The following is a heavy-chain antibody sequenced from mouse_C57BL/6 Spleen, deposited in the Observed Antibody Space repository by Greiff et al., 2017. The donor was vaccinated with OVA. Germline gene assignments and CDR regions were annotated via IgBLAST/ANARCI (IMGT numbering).Heavy chain of an antibody. CDR2: INPSNGGT. V-gene: IGHV1-53*01. Sequence: QQDGRERGKAGASGKRCGKEAGEKFNSYGRHGVKQRPGQGLEWIGNINPSNGGTNYNEKFKSKATLTVDKSSSTAYMQLSSLTSEDSAVYYCARTGTGFDYWGQGTTLTVSS. CDR3: ARTGTGFDY. CDR1: GEKFNSYG. J-gene: IGHJ2*01. D-gene: IGHD4-1*01.